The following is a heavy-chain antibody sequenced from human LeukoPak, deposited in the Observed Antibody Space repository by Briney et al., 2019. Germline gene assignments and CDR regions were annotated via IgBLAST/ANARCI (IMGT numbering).Heavy chain of an antibody. Sequence: GRTPRPSCSPSGFAFTGFAMTGAGHLPGKGLYWGSLIAGNGHQTYYGDSVKGRFSVSRDNSKNILYLQMDSLRADDSALYYCAKDANYYDSSGFFIPFDYWGQGTLVTVSS. D-gene: IGHD3-22*01. J-gene: IGHJ4*02. V-gene: IGHV3-23*01. CDR3: AKDANYYDSSGFFIPFDY. CDR1: GFAFTGFA. CDR2: IAGNGHQT.